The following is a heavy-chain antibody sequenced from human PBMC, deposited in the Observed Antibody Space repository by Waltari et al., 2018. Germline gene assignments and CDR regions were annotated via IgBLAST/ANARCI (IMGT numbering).Heavy chain of an antibody. V-gene: IGHV3-7*01. CDR3: VRNRGWQQFDF. Sequence: EVQLVESGGGLVQPGGSLRLSCAVSGFTLSNYWMGWVRQAPGKGLEWVAGIKEDGSRKDDVDAGKGRFTISRDNAKSTLYLQMNSLRAEDTAVFYCVRNRGWQQFDFWGQGTLVTVSS. CDR2: IKEDGSRK. J-gene: IGHJ4*02. CDR1: GFTLSNYW. D-gene: IGHD2-15*01.